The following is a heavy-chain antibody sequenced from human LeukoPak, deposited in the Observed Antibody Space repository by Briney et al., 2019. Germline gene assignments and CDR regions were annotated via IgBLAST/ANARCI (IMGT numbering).Heavy chain of an antibody. CDR1: GLTFSTYT. V-gene: IGHV3-21*01. D-gene: IGHD3-9*01. Sequence: GGSLRLSCAASGLTFSTYTMNWVRQAPGKGLEWVSSISSSSSYIYYADSVKGRFTISRANAKNSLFLQMNSLRAEDTAVYYCVRGADYHILTGYMDVWGKGTTVTVS. CDR3: VRGADYHILTGYMDV. J-gene: IGHJ6*03. CDR2: ISSSSSYI.